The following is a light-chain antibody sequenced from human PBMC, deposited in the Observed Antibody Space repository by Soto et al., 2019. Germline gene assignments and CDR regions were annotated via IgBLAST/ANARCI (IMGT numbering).Light chain of an antibody. V-gene: IGKV1-5*01. CDR2: DAS. J-gene: IGKJ1*01. CDR3: QEYNSYSGT. CDR1: QSLGIW. Sequence: DIQMTQSPSTLSASVGDRVTITCRASQSLGIWLAWHQQKPGKAPKLLIYDASTLKSGVPSRFSGSGSGTKFTHTISSLQPDDFATYYCQEYNSYSGTFGQGTKVDIK.